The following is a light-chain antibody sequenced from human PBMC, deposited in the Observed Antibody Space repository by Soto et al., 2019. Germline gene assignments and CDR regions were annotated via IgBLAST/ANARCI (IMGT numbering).Light chain of an antibody. CDR2: GAS. J-gene: IGKJ2*01. Sequence: IVLTQSPGTLYLSPGESATLSCRANERVGGIFLAWYQQRPGQAPRLLIYGASSRATGIPDRFSGSGSGTDFTLTISGLVPADFAVYYCHQYATSPYTFGQGTKLEIK. CDR3: HQYATSPYT. V-gene: IGKV3-20*01. CDR1: ERVGGIF.